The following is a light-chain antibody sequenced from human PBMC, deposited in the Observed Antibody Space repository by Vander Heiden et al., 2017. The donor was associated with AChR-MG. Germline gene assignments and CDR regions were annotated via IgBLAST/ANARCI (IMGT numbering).Light chain of an antibody. J-gene: IGKJ4*01. CDR3: LQDANLPLT. Sequence: DIQFTQPPSSLPASVGDRVTITCQASQDISNYLNWYQQKPGKAPKLLIYDASNLETGVPSRFSGSGSGTDFTFTISSLHPEDIATYYCLQDANLPLTFGGGTKVGIK. V-gene: IGKV1-33*01. CDR2: DAS. CDR1: QDISNY.